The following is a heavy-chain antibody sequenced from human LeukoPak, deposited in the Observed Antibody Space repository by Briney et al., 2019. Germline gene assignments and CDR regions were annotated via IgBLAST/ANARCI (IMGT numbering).Heavy chain of an antibody. V-gene: IGHV4-34*01. CDR3: ARGRSPSKLRRYYFDY. CDR2: INHSGST. Sequence: SETLSLTCAVYGGSFSGYYWSWIRQPPGKGLEWIGEINHSGSTNYNPSLKSRVTISVDTSKNQFSLKLSSVTAADTAVYYCARGRSPSKLRRYYFDYWGQGTLVTVSS. J-gene: IGHJ4*02. CDR1: GGSFSGYY. D-gene: IGHD1-7*01.